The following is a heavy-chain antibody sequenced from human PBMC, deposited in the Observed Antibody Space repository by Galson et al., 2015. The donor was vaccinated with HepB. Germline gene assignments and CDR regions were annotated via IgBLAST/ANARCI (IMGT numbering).Heavy chain of an antibody. Sequence: SLRLSCAASGFTFSSYSMNWVRQAPGKGLEWVSYISSSSSTIYYADSVKGRFTISRDNAKNSLYLQMNSLRDEDTAVYYCAREPAVGGPRGLHYFDYWGQGTLVTVSS. CDR2: ISSSSSTI. J-gene: IGHJ4*02. CDR1: GFTFSSYS. D-gene: IGHD6-19*01. CDR3: AREPAVGGPRGLHYFDY. V-gene: IGHV3-48*02.